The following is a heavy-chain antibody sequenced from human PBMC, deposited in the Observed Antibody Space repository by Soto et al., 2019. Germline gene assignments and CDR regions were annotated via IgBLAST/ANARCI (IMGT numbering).Heavy chain of an antibody. Sequence: EVQLVESGGGLVQPGGSLRLSCAVSGCTFSTSWMSWVRQAPGKGLEWVANIHQDGGEKYYVDSVKGRFTISRDNAQNSLYLQMNSLRAEDTAVYYCATTNNFDYWGQGTLVTVPS. CDR2: IHQDGGEK. D-gene: IGHD1-1*01. V-gene: IGHV3-7*01. CDR1: GCTFSTSW. J-gene: IGHJ4*02. CDR3: ATTNNFDY.